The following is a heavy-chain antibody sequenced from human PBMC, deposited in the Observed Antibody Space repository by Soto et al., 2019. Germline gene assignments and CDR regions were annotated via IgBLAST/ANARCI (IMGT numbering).Heavy chain of an antibody. Sequence: SETLSLTCSVSGGSISSYFWSWIRQPPGKGLEWIGYIYYSGSTKYNPSLKSRVTISVDTSKNRFSLKLSSVTAADTAVYYCARSYSSTLYWFDPWGQGTLVTVSS. CDR2: IYYSGST. V-gene: IGHV4-59*01. D-gene: IGHD6-13*01. CDR3: ARSYSSTLYWFDP. J-gene: IGHJ5*02. CDR1: GGSISSYF.